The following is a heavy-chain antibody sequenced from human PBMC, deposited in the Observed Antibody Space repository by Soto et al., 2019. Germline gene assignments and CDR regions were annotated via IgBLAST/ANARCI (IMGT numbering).Heavy chain of an antibody. D-gene: IGHD3-22*01. CDR2: IKQDGSEK. CDR3: ATDSSGSQEAFDI. J-gene: IGHJ3*02. CDR1: GFTFSSYW. V-gene: IGHV3-7*05. Sequence: PGGSLRLSCAASGFTFSSYWMSWVRQAPGKGLEWVANIKQDGSEKYYVDSVKGRFTISRDNAKNSLYLQMNSLRAEDTAVYYCATDSSGSQEAFDIWGQGTMVTVSS.